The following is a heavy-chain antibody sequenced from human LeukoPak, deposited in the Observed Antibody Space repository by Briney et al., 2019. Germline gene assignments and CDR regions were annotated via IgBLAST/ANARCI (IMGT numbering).Heavy chain of an antibody. V-gene: IGHV3-7*03. J-gene: IGHJ3*02. CDR2: IKHDGSER. Sequence: PGGSLRLSCAASGFTFRNSWMTWVRQAPGKGLEWVANIKHDGSERNYVDSVKGRFTISKDNAKDSLYLQMNSLRAEDTALYYCTKDRPLGDWGAFDIWGQGTMVTVSS. D-gene: IGHD7-27*01. CDR1: GFTFRNSW. CDR3: TKDRPLGDWGAFDI.